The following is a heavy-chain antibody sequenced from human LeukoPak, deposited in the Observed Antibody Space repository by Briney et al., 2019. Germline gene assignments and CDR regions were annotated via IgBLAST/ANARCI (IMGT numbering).Heavy chain of an antibody. J-gene: IGHJ4*02. CDR3: ARGAPGLQRGTDY. CDR2: IYSGGST. CDR1: GFTFSNYL. V-gene: IGHV3-53*04. D-gene: IGHD3-16*01. Sequence: PGGSLRLSCAVSGFTFSNYLMHWVRQAPGKGLEWVSVIYSGGSTYYADSVKGRFTISRHNSKNTLYLQMNSLRAEDTAVYYCARGAPGLQRGTDYWGQGTLVTVSS.